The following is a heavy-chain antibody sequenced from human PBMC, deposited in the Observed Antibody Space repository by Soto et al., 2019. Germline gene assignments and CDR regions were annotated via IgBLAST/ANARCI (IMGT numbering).Heavy chain of an antibody. J-gene: IGHJ3*02. Sequence: PSETLSLTCSVSGASVKSGGYYWNWIRQHPGKDLEWMGYIYYGGATNYNPSLKSRLLISIDTSKNQFSLRLSSVTAADTAVYFCARDSTIAARASDIWGQGTMVTVSS. CDR1: GASVKSGGYY. V-gene: IGHV4-31*03. D-gene: IGHD6-13*01. CDR3: ARDSTIAARASDI. CDR2: IYYGGAT.